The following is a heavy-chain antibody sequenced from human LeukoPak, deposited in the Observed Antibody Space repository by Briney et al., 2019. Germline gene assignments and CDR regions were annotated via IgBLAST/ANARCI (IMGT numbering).Heavy chain of an antibody. V-gene: IGHV4-31*03. J-gene: IGHJ4*02. D-gene: IGHD1-1*01. CDR1: GGSISSGGYY. CDR2: IYYSGST. Sequence: SQALSLTCTVSGGSISSGGYYWSWIRQHPGKGLEWIGYIYYSGSTYYNPSLKSRVTISVDTSKNQFSLKLSSVTAADTAVYYCARVRFLQDRYGHERVFDYWGQGTLVTVSS. CDR3: ARVRFLQDRYGHERVFDY.